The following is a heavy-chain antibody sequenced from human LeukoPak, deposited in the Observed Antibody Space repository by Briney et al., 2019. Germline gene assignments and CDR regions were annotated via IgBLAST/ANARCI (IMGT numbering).Heavy chain of an antibody. J-gene: IGHJ4*02. CDR3: ARGHCSSTNCPFGY. D-gene: IGHD2-2*01. Sequence: GGSLRLSCAASGFTFISYTMHWVRQAPGKGLEWVALISYDGNNKYYADSVKGRFTISRDYSKNTLYLQMNSLRAEDTAVYYCARGHCSSTNCPFGYWGQGTLVTVSS. V-gene: IGHV3-30-3*01. CDR2: ISYDGNNK. CDR1: GFTFISYT.